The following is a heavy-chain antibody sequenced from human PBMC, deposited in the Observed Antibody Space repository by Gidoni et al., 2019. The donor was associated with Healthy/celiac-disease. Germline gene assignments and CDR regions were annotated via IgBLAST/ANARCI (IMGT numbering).Heavy chain of an antibody. CDR3: AKAPGLYGGNSYFDY. J-gene: IGHJ4*02. CDR2: ISGSGGST. CDR1: GFTFSSDA. D-gene: IGHD2-21*02. Sequence: EVQLLESGGGLVQPGGSLRLSCAASGFTFSSDAMSWVRQAPGKGLEWVSAISGSGGSTYYADSVKGRFTISRDNSKNTLYLQMNSLRAEDTAVYYCAKAPGLYGGNSYFDYWGQGTLVTVSS. V-gene: IGHV3-23*01.